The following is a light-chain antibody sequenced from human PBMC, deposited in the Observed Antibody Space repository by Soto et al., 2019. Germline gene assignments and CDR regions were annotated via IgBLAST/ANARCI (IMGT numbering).Light chain of an antibody. V-gene: IGKV3-15*01. CDR3: QQYGTSPPLT. CDR2: GAA. CDR1: QSVRSN. J-gene: IGKJ4*01. Sequence: EIVMTQSPATLSVSPGERATLSCRASQSVRSNLAWYQQKHGQAPRLLIFGAATRATGIPARFSGSGSGTEFTLTISSLQSEDFAVYYCQQYGTSPPLTFGGGTKVEIK.